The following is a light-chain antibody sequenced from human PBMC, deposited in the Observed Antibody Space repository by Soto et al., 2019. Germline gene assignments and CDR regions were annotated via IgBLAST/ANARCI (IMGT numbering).Light chain of an antibody. CDR1: QGISTF. CDR2: AAS. V-gene: IGKV1-9*01. CDR3: QQLNSYPLT. J-gene: IGKJ4*01. Sequence: DSQLTQSPSFLSASVGDRVTITCRASQGISTFLAWYQQKPGKAPKLLIYAASILQSGVPSRFRGNGSGTDFTLTISRLQPEDFATYFCQQLNSYPLTFGGGTKVDIK.